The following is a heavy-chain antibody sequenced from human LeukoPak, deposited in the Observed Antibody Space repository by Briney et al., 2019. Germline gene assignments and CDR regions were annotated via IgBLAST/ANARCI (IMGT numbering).Heavy chain of an antibody. CDR2: IHPHGIF. D-gene: IGHD5-24*01. CDR3: ARGRDRSKAGDL. CDR1: GGSCDDYY. V-gene: IGHV4-34*01. J-gene: IGHJ5*02. Sequence: SSETLSLTCDVYGGSCDDYYCSWIRQPPGKGLEWIGEIHPHGIFYYNSSLMSRVTISIDTSKSRFSLRLTSVTAAGTAFYFCARGRDRSKAGDLWGQGSLVTVSS.